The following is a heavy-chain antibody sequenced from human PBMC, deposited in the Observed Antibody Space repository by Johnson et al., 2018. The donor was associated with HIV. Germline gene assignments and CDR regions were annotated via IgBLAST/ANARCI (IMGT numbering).Heavy chain of an antibody. D-gene: IGHD6-6*01. CDR1: GFTFSDHY. CDR3: ARDGRGEQLVDQGDAFDI. V-gene: IGHV3-11*01. Sequence: QVQLVESGGGLVKPGGSLRLSCAVSGFTFSDHYMSWIRQAPGKGLEWVSYISSSSSSIYYADSVKGRFTISRDNSKNTLYLQMNSLRAEDTAVYYCARDGRGEQLVDQGDAFDIWGQGTMVTVSS. J-gene: IGHJ3*02. CDR2: ISSSSSSI.